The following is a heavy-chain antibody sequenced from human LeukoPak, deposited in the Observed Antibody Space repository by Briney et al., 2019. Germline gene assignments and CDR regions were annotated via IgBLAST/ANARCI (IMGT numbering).Heavy chain of an antibody. Sequence: ASVKVSCKASGYTFTSYGISWVRQAPGQGLEWMGWISAYNGNTNYAQKLQGRVTMTTDTSTSTAYMELRSLRSDDSAVYYCARVPLDAVAADYWGQGTLVTVSS. V-gene: IGHV1-18*01. D-gene: IGHD6-19*01. CDR2: ISAYNGNT. J-gene: IGHJ4*02. CDR3: ARVPLDAVAADY. CDR1: GYTFTSYG.